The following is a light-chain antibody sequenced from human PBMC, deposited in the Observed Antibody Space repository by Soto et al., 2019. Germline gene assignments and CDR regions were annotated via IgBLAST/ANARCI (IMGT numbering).Light chain of an antibody. J-gene: IGKJ1*01. CDR1: QSVLSSSDNKNY. Sequence: DIVMTQSPDSLAVSLGERATINCKSSQSVLSSSDNKNYLTWYQQKPGQPPKLLISCASTRASGVADRFTGSGSGAEFTLTISSLQAEDGGGYSCQQDFRERWKVGQGTKGDIK. CDR3: QQDFRERWK. CDR2: CAS. V-gene: IGKV4-1*01.